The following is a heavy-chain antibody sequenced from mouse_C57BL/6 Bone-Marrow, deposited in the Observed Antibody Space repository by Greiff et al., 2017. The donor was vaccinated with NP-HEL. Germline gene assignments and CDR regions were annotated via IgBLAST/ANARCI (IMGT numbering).Heavy chain of an antibody. J-gene: IGHJ2*01. V-gene: IGHV1-26*01. CDR1: GYTFTDYY. D-gene: IGHD2-2*01. Sequence: EVQLQQSGPELVKPGASVKISCKASGYTFTDYYMNWVKQSHGKSLEWIGDINPNNGGTSYNQKFKGKATLTVDKSSSTAYMELRSLTSEDSAVYYCARWGGYDEGYYLDYWGQGTTLTVSS. CDR3: ARWGGYDEGYYLDY. CDR2: INPNNGGT.